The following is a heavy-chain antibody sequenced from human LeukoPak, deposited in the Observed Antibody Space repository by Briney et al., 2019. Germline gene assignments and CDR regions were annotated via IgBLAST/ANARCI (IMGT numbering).Heavy chain of an antibody. CDR3: AKHQTLYDILTGYIDY. CDR1: GFTFNRDW. CDR2: IKEDGSEK. Sequence: GGSLRLSCAASGFTFNRDWTAWVRQAPGKGLEWVANIKEDGSEKNYVDSVKGRFTISRDNSKNSLYLQMNSLRAEDTALYYCAKHQTLYDILTGYIDYWGQGTLVTVSS. J-gene: IGHJ4*02. V-gene: IGHV3-7*03. D-gene: IGHD3-9*01.